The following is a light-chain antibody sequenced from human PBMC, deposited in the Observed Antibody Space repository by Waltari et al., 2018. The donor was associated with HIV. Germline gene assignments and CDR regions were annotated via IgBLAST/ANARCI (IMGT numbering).Light chain of an antibody. V-gene: IGKV3-15*01. J-gene: IGKJ1*01. CDR1: QSVSTN. CDR3: QHYSNWPPWT. Sequence: EILMTQSPATLSVSPGERVPLPCRASQSVSTNLAWYQQNPGQAPRPLIYGASFTATDIPARFSASGSGTEFTLTINSLQSEDFAVYYCQHYSNWPPWTFGQGTRVEFK. CDR2: GAS.